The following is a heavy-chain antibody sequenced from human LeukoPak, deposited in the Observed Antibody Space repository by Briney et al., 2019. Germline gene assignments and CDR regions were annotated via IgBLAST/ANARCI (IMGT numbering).Heavy chain of an antibody. CDR2: IYYSGST. J-gene: IGHJ2*01. CDR3: ARLYDWYFDL. V-gene: IGHV4-39*01. D-gene: IGHD3-3*01. Sequence: PPETLSLTCTVAGDSISSSSYYWGRIRQPPGKGLEWIGTIYYSGSTYYNPSLKSRLTISVDTSKNQFSLKLSSVTAADAAVYYCARLYDWYFDLWGRGTLVTVSS. CDR1: GDSISSSSYY.